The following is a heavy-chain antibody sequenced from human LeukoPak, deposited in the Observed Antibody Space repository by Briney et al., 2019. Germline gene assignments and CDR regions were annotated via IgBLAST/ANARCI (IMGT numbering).Heavy chain of an antibody. V-gene: IGHV3-23*01. CDR1: GFTFSSYA. CDR3: ARNTETAIPLPYYFDY. J-gene: IGHJ4*02. D-gene: IGHD2-21*02. Sequence: GGSLRLSCAASGFTFSSYAMNWVRQAPGKGLEWVSGISGNGGSTYYADSVKGRFTISRDNSKDTLYLQMNSLRAEDTAVYYCARNTETAIPLPYYFDYWGQGTLVTVSS. CDR2: ISGNGGST.